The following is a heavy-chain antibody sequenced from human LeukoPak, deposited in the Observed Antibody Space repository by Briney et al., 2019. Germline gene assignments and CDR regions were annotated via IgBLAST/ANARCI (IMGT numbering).Heavy chain of an antibody. CDR3: ASSLTGYILHY. Sequence: PSETLSLTCTVSGGSISISSYYWSWIRQSPGKGLEWIGYVFYSGKTDYSPSLRSRVSMSVDTSKNQFSLKVTSVTAADTAVYYCASSLTGYILHYWGQGTLVTVS. V-gene: IGHV4-61*05. J-gene: IGHJ4*02. CDR1: GGSISISSYY. CDR2: VFYSGKT. D-gene: IGHD3-9*01.